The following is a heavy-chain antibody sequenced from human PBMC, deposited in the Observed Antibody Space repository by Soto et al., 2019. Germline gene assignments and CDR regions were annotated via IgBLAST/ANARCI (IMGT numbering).Heavy chain of an antibody. V-gene: IGHV1-69*06. D-gene: IGHD3-22*01. Sequence: ASVKVSCKASGGTFSSYAISWVRQAPGQGLEWMGGIIPIFGTANYAQKFQGRVTITADKSTSTAYMELSSLRSEDTAVYYCARVSEDYYDSSGYYRLKYYYYYGMDVWGQGTTVTVSS. CDR1: GGTFSSYA. CDR3: ARVSEDYYDSSGYYRLKYYYYYGMDV. CDR2: IIPIFGTA. J-gene: IGHJ6*02.